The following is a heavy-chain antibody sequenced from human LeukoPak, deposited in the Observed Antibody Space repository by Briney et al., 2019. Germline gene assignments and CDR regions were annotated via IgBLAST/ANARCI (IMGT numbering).Heavy chain of an antibody. Sequence: SVKVSCKASGGTFSSYAISWVRQAPGQGLEWMGGVIPIFGTANYAQKFQGRVTITADESTSTAYMELSSLRSEDTAVYYCARAIKQQLVLFDYWGQGTLVTVSS. V-gene: IGHV1-69*01. CDR3: ARAIKQQLVLFDY. J-gene: IGHJ4*02. CDR2: VIPIFGTA. CDR1: GGTFSSYA. D-gene: IGHD6-13*01.